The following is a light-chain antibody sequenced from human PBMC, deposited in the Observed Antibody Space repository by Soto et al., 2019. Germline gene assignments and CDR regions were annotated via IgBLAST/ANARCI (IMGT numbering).Light chain of an antibody. V-gene: IGLV2-14*01. Sequence: QSALTQPASVSGSPGQSITISCTGTGSDVGGYNYVSWYQQHPGKAPKLMIYDVSNRPSGVSNRFSGSKSGNTASLTISGLQAEDEADYYCSSYTSSSTPRVVFGGGTKLTVL. CDR3: SSYTSSSTPRVV. J-gene: IGLJ2*01. CDR1: GSDVGGYNY. CDR2: DVS.